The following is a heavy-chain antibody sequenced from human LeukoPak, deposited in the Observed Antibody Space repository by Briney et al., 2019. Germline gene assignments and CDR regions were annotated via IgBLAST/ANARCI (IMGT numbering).Heavy chain of an antibody. CDR3: ARGYRYYYDSSGPRPDWYFDL. Sequence: SETLSLTCTVSGGSISSYYWSWIRQPPGKGLEWIGYIYYSGSTNYNPSLKSRVTISVDTSKNQFSLKLSSVTAADTAVYYCARGYRYYYDSSGPRPDWYFDLWGRGTLVTVSS. CDR1: GGSISSYY. D-gene: IGHD3-22*01. J-gene: IGHJ2*01. V-gene: IGHV4-59*01. CDR2: IYYSGST.